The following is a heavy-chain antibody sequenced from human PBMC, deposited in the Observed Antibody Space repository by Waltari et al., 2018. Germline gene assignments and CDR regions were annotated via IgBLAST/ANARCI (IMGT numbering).Heavy chain of an antibody. J-gene: IGHJ4*02. CDR1: GGSISSGSYY. D-gene: IGHD1-26*01. CDR3: ARGFRLLED. Sequence: QVQLQESGPGLVKPSQTLSLTCTVSGGSISSGSYYWSWIRQPAGKGLEWIGRIYTSGSTNYNPSLKSRVTISVDTSKNQFSLKLSSVTAADTAVYYCARGFRLLEDWGQGTLVTVSS. V-gene: IGHV4-61*02. CDR2: IYTSGST.